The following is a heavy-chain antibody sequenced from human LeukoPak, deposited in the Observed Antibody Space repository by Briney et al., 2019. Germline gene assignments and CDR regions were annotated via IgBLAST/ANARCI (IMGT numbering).Heavy chain of an antibody. CDR2: INPNSGGT. J-gene: IGHJ6*02. Sequence: ASVKVSCKASGYTFTGYYMHWVRQAPGQGLEWVGWINPNSGGTNYAQKLQGRVTMTRDTTISTAYMELSRLRSDDTAVYYCARDAAARPSYYYGMDVWGQGTTVTVSS. CDR1: GYTFTGYY. CDR3: ARDAAARPSYYYGMDV. D-gene: IGHD6-6*01. V-gene: IGHV1-2*02.